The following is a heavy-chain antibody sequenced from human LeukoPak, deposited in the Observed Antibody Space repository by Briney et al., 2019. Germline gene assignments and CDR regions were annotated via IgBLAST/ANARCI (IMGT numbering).Heavy chain of an antibody. Sequence: PSETLSLTCTVSGGSISSYYWSWIRQPPGEGLKWIGYIYYSGSTNYNPSLKSRVTISVDTSKNQFSLKLSSVTAADTAVYYCARYLGSSEFDYWGQGTLVTVSS. D-gene: IGHD6-6*01. CDR3: ARYLGSSEFDY. J-gene: IGHJ4*02. CDR2: IYYSGST. V-gene: IGHV4-59*01. CDR1: GGSISSYY.